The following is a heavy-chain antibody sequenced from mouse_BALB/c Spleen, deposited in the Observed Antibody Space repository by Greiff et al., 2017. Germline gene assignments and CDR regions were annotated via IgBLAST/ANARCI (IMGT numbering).Heavy chain of an antibody. D-gene: IGHD2-4*01. J-gene: IGHJ4*01. CDR3: ARSDYLYAMDY. CDR1: GFTFSSFG. Sequence: EVMLVESGGGLVQPGGSRKLSCAASGFTFSSFGMHWVRQAPEKGLEWVAYISSGSSTIYYADTVKGRFTISRDNPKNTLFLQMTSLRSEDTAMYYCARSDYLYAMDYWGQGTSVTVSS. V-gene: IGHV5-17*02. CDR2: ISSGSSTI.